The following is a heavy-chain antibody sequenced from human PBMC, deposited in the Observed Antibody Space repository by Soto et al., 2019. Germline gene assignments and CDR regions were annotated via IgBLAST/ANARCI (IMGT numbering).Heavy chain of an antibody. Sequence: QVQLQESGPGLVKPSGTLSLTCAVSGGSISSSNWWTWVRQPPGKGLEWIGEIYHSGGANYNPPLESRVTISVDKSKNQVSLKLSSVTAADTAVYYCARGGSSSWYDKWGQGTLVTVSS. V-gene: IGHV4-4*02. CDR3: ARGGSSSWYDK. CDR2: IYHSGGA. J-gene: IGHJ4*02. D-gene: IGHD6-13*01. CDR1: GGSISSSNW.